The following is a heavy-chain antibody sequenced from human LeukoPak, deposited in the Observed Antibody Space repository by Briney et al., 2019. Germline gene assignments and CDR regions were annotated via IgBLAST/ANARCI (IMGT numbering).Heavy chain of an antibody. D-gene: IGHD5-18*01. J-gene: IGHJ4*02. V-gene: IGHV3-30*18. CDR3: AKELKTYSYGGD. CDR1: GFTFNNYG. CDR2: ISYDGGNK. Sequence: PGGSLRLSCAVSGFTFNNYGMHWVRQAPGKGLQWVAVISYDGGNKYFADSVKGRFTISRDNSKNTLYLQMNSLRAEDTAVYYCAKELKTYSYGGDWGQGTLVTVSS.